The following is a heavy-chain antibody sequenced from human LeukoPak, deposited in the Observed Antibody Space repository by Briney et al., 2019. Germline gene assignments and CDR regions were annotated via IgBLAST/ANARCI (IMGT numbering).Heavy chain of an antibody. CDR2: IYTSGST. V-gene: IGHV4-61*02. CDR3: ARELPHSYWGSSAFDI. J-gene: IGHJ3*02. D-gene: IGHD7-27*01. CDR1: GGSISSGSYY. Sequence: SETLSLTCTVSGGSISSGSYYWSWIRQPAGKGLEWIGRIYTSGSTNYNPSLKSRVTISVDTSKNQFSLKLSSVTAADTAVYYCARELPHSYWGSSAFDIWGQGTMVTVSS.